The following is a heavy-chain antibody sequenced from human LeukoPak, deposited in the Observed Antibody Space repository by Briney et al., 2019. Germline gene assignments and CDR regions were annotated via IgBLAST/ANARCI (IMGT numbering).Heavy chain of an antibody. V-gene: IGHV3-23*01. CDR1: GFTFSNYA. Sequence: GGSLRLSCAASGFTFSNYAMNWVRQAPGKGLEWVSAISASAGRTYYADSVKGRFTISRDNSKNTLYLQMNSLRAEDTAVYYCAKDYSDSSGYFRVPHVFDFWGQGTLVTVSS. CDR3: AKDYSDSSGYFRVPHVFDF. CDR2: ISASAGRT. J-gene: IGHJ4*02. D-gene: IGHD3-22*01.